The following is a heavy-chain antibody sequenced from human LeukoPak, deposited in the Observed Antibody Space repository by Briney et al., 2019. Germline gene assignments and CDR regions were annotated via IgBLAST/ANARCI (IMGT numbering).Heavy chain of an antibody. CDR1: GSTFSDSA. CDR2: IRSKPNSYAT. CDR3: TRHLIGSTPFDY. V-gene: IGHV3-73*01. D-gene: IGHD2-15*01. J-gene: IGHJ4*02. Sequence: GSLKLSCAASGSTFSDSAFHWVRQASGKGLEWVGRIRSKPNSYATAYTASVKGRFTISRDDSKNMAYLQMNSLNTEDTAMYYCTRHLIGSTPFDYWGQGTLVSVSS.